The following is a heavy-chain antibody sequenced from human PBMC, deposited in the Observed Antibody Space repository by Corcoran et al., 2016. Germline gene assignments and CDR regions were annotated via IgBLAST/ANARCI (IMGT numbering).Heavy chain of an antibody. CDR1: GFTFSSYG. Sequence: QVQLVASGGGVVQPGRSLRLSCAASGFTFSSYGMHWVRQAPCKGLEWVAVIWYDGSNKYYADSVKGRFTISRDNSKNTMYLQMNSLRAEDTAVYYCARELGELYYLDDWGQGTLVTGSA. J-gene: IGHJ4*02. CDR3: ARELGELYYLDD. CDR2: IWYDGSNK. D-gene: IGHD3-16*01. V-gene: IGHV3-33*01.